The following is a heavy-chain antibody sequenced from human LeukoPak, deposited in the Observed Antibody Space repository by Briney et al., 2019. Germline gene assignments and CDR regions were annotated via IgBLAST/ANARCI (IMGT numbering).Heavy chain of an antibody. J-gene: IGHJ5*01. CDR1: GFTFNIYA. D-gene: IGHD3-22*01. CDR3: AKDRPNYYETNGHYYRRDGDS. CDR2: ISSRSDYT. Sequence: PGGSLRLSCAASGFTFNIYAMSWVRQAPGKGLEWVSSISSRSDYTFYADSVKGRFTISRDNSRNTLYLQMNSLRAEDTAIYYSAKDRPNYYETNGHYYRRDGDSWGQGTLVTVSS. V-gene: IGHV3-23*01.